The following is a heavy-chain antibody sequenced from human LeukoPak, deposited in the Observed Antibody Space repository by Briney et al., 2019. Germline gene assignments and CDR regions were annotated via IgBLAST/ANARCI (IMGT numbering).Heavy chain of an antibody. V-gene: IGHV3-43D*03. J-gene: IGHJ4*01. CDR1: GFTFDDYA. CDR3: ARDGTAPGLYFDL. D-gene: IGHD6-13*01. Sequence: PGGSLRLSCAASGFTFDDYAMHWVRQAPGKGLEWVSLISWDGGSTYYADSVKGRFTISRDNTKNSLYLQMSSLWAEDTAVYYCARDGTAPGLYFDLWGRGTLVTVSS. CDR2: ISWDGGST.